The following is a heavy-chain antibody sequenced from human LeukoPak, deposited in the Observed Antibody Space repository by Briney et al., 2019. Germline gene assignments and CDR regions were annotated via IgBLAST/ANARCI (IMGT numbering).Heavy chain of an antibody. V-gene: IGHV3-7*01. D-gene: IGHD7-27*01. J-gene: IGHJ4*02. Sequence: GGSLRLSCTTSGFSFRNTWMSWVRQAPGKGLEWVANIKQDGGETYYVDSVKGRFTISRDNAKNSLYLQMNSLRVEDTAVYYCAREIKWGSGYWGQGTLVTVSS. CDR1: GFSFRNTW. CDR3: AREIKWGSGY. CDR2: IKQDGGET.